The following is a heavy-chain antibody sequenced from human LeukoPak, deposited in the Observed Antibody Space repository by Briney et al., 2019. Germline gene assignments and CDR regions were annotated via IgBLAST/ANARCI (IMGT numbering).Heavy chain of an antibody. V-gene: IGHV3-30*18. D-gene: IGHD6-19*01. CDR2: ISSDGSNK. Sequence: PGGSLRLSCAAAGFIFRNYGMYWVRQAPGKGLEWVADISSDGSNKYYVDSVKGRFTISRDNSKNTLYLEMNSLRAEDAAVYYCAKDPIAVAGNNYYGMDVWGQGTTVTVSS. CDR1: GFIFRNYG. CDR3: AKDPIAVAGNNYYGMDV. J-gene: IGHJ6*02.